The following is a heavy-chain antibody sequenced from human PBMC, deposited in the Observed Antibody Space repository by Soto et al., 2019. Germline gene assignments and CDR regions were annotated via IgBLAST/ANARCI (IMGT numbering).Heavy chain of an antibody. J-gene: IGHJ4*02. D-gene: IGHD2-21*01. CDR3: ARRNPGNCGGTLCDY. CDR2: IYYSGTT. CDR1: GASISSGGYY. V-gene: IGHV4-31*03. Sequence: QVQLQASGPGLVKPSQTLSLNCTVSGASISSGGYYWSWIRQHPGKGLEWIGYIYYSGTTYYNPSLKGRATITIDTSKKQLTQELSSVTAADTAVYYCARRNPGNCGGTLCDYWGQGTLVTVSA.